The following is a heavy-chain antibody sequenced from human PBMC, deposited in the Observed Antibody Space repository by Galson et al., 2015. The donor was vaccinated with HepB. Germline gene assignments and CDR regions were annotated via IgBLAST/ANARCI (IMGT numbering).Heavy chain of an antibody. Sequence: SLRLSCAASGFTFGDYAMSWFRQAPGKGLEWVGFIRSKAYGGTTEYAASVKGRFTISRDDSKSTAYLQMNSLKTEDTAVYYCTRDGVWEQPARFDYWGQGTLVTVSS. J-gene: IGHJ4*02. CDR2: IRSKAYGGTT. CDR3: TRDGVWEQPARFDY. CDR1: GFTFGDYA. V-gene: IGHV3-49*03. D-gene: IGHD6-13*01.